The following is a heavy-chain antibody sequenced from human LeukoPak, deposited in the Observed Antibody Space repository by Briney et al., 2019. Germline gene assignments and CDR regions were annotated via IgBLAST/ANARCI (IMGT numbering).Heavy chain of an antibody. CDR1: GFTFSGAW. CDR3: ARVSGPGMNEYFHL. CDR2: INNEGTTT. D-gene: IGHD3-10*01. Sequence: GGSLKLSCEASGFTFSGAWMHWVRQAPGKELVWVSRINNEGTTTMYADSVKGGFTLSRDNAKNTLYLQMNSLRAEDTAVYYCARVSGPGMNEYFHLWGQGTLVTGPS. J-gene: IGHJ1*01. V-gene: IGHV3-74*03.